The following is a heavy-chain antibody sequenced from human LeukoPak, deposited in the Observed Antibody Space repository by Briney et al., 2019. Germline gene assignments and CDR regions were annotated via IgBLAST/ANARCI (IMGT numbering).Heavy chain of an antibody. D-gene: IGHD3-16*01. Sequence: GGSLRLSCAASGLTFSNYWMDWVRQAPGKGLERVANIKQDGSEKNYVDSVKGRFIISRDNAKNSLYLQMNTLRADDTAVYYCARDGFGTGSNWGQGTLVTVSS. CDR2: IKQDGSEK. CDR3: ARDGFGTGSN. V-gene: IGHV3-7*03. J-gene: IGHJ4*02. CDR1: GLTFSNYW.